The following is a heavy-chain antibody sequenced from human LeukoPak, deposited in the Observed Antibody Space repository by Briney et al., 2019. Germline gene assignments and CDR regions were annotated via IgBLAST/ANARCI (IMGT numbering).Heavy chain of an antibody. Sequence: ASVKVSCKASGYPFTSYDINWVRQAPGQGLEWMGWMNPNSGNTGYAQKFQGRVTITADKSTSTAYMELSSLKSEDTALYFCAIPSSSSWHYFDYWGQGTLVTVSS. CDR2: MNPNSGNT. CDR3: AIPSSSSWHYFDY. CDR1: GYPFTSYD. J-gene: IGHJ4*02. V-gene: IGHV1-8*03. D-gene: IGHD6-13*01.